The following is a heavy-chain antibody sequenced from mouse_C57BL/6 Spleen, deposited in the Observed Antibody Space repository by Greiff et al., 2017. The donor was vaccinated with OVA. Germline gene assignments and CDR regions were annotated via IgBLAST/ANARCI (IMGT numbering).Heavy chain of an antibody. CDR3: ARGGYYGSTDY. CDR1: GYAFSSYW. J-gene: IGHJ2*01. CDR2: IYPGDGDT. V-gene: IGHV1-80*01. D-gene: IGHD1-1*01. Sequence: VKLMESGAELVKPGASVKISCKASGYAFSSYWMNWVKQRPGKGLEWIGQIYPGDGDTNYNGKFKGKATLTADKSSSTAYMQLSSLTSEDSAVYFCARGGYYGSTDYWGQGTTLTVSS.